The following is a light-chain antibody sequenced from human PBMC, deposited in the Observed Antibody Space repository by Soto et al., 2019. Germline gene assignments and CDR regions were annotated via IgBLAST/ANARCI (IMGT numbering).Light chain of an antibody. CDR3: LQLNTYPWT. CDR1: QVITND. J-gene: IGKJ1*01. Sequence: IQMTQSPSSLSASVGDRLSITCRASQVITNDLGWYQQKPGKAPKRLIYAASTLQSGVPSRFSGSGSGTEFTLTISSLQHEDVATYYCLQLNTYPWTCGQGTKVEIK. CDR2: AAS. V-gene: IGKV1-17*01.